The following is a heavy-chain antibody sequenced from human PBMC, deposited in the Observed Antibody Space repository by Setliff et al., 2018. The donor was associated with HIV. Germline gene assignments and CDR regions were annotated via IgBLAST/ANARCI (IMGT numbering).Heavy chain of an antibody. CDR1: GDSLRGGDYY. Sequence: SETLSLTCSVSGDSLRGGDYYYNWIRQSPEKGLEWIGYVSHTGYTYYNPSLKSRVGMSLDISKNQFSLIVGFVTAADTAVYYCARDTGLPHYYDDTGSYRSDALDIWGQGTMVTVSS. V-gene: IGHV4-30-4*08. CDR3: ARDTGLPHYYDDTGSYRSDALDI. D-gene: IGHD3-22*01. CDR2: VSHTGYT. J-gene: IGHJ3*02.